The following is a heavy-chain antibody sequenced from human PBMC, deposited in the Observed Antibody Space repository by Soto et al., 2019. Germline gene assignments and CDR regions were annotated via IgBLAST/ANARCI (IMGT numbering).Heavy chain of an antibody. V-gene: IGHV4-30-2*01. D-gene: IGHD4-17*01. CDR1: GGSISSGGYS. CDR2: IYHSGST. Sequence: ASETLSLTCAVSGGSISSGGYSWSWIRQPPGKGLEWIGYIYHSGSTYYNPSLKSRVTISVDRSKNQFSLKLSSVTAADTAVYYCARLTYGDYGMDVWGQGTTVTVSS. CDR3: ARLTYGDYGMDV. J-gene: IGHJ6*02.